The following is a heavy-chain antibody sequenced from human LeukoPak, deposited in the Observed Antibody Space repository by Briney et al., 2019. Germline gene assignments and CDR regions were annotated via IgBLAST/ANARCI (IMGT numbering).Heavy chain of an antibody. CDR3: AKDVRQLDAFDI. D-gene: IGHD2-2*01. CDR2: INDNGSTR. V-gene: IGHV3-23*01. Sequence: GGSLRLSCGASGFTFSNYAMSWVRQAPGKGLEWVSGINDNGSTRFYAASVKGRFTSSRDNPKNTLYLQMNGLRVEDTAVYYCAKDVRQLDAFDIWGQGTMVTVSS. CDR1: GFTFSNYA. J-gene: IGHJ3*02.